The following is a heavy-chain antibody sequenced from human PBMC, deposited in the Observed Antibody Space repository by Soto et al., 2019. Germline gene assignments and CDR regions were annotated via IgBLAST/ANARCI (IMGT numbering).Heavy chain of an antibody. CDR2: ISANAVSI. Sequence: EVQLLESGGGLVRPGGYLRLSCAGSGFTFTKYAMSWVRQAPGKGLEWVSTISANAVSIYYADSVKGRFTISRDTSQSTLYLQMSGLRAEDAALYYCTKGPWVESARDYWGQGTLVTVSS. J-gene: IGHJ4*02. CDR1: GFTFTKYA. D-gene: IGHD1-1*01. CDR3: TKGPWVESARDY. V-gene: IGHV3-23*01.